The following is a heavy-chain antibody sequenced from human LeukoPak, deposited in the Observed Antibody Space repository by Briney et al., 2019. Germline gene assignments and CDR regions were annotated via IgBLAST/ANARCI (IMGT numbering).Heavy chain of an antibody. V-gene: IGHV4-34*01. J-gene: IGHJ4*02. CDR2: INHSGST. Sequence: SETLSLTCAVYGGSFSGYYWSWTRQPPGKGLEWIGEINHSGSTNYNPSLKSRVTISVDTSKNQFSLKLSSVTAADTAVYYCARGVRYWGQGTLVTVSS. CDR1: GGSFSGYY. CDR3: ARGVRY.